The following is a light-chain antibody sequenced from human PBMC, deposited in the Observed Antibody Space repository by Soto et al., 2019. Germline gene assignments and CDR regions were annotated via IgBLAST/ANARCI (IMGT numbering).Light chain of an antibody. J-gene: IGKJ5*01. CDR2: GAS. V-gene: IGKV3-20*01. CDR1: QSVTTR. CDR3: QQYGNSPIT. Sequence: IVLTPSPGTLSLSPGERVTLSCRASQSVTTRLAWYQHKPGQAPRLLIYGASSRATGIPDRFSGSGSGTDFTLTISRLEPEDFAVYYCQQYGNSPITFGQGTRLEIK.